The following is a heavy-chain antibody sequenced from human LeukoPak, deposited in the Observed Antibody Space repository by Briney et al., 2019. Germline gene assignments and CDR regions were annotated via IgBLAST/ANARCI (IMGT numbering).Heavy chain of an antibody. CDR2: ISGSGGST. V-gene: IGHV3-23*01. Sequence: PGGSLRLSCAASGFTFSSYAMSWVRQAPGKGLEWVSAISGSGGSTYYADSVKGRFTISRDNSKNTLYLQMHSLRAEDTAVYYCATLHRGAMNYWGQGTLVTVSS. J-gene: IGHJ4*02. CDR1: GFTFSSYA. CDR3: ATLHRGAMNY. D-gene: IGHD3-10*01.